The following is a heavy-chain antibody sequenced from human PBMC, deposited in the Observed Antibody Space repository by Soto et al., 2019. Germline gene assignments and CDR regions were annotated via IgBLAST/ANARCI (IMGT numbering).Heavy chain of an antibody. J-gene: IGHJ4*02. CDR3: ARTNSYGHWAAWY. D-gene: IGHD3-16*01. V-gene: IGHV4-61*01. CDR1: GDFVTSGQYY. Sequence: SETLSLTCTVSGDFVTSGQYYWSWIRQPPGKGLEYIGYIDSSGRTNYNPSLESRGTISAAKSKNQFSLKLSSVTAADTAVDFCARTNSYGHWAAWYGGQGTLVTVS. CDR2: IDSSGRT.